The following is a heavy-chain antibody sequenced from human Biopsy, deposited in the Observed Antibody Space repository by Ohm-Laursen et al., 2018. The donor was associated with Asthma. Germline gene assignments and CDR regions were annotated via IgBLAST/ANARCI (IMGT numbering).Heavy chain of an antibody. D-gene: IGHD6-13*01. CDR2: IYCSGTT. V-gene: IGHV4-39*01. J-gene: IGHJ6*02. Sequence: SETPSLTCSLSSGSGGYMRSGNYYWGWIRQPPGKGLEWIGSIYCSGTTYYNPSLESRVTVSADTSKNQFSLKLTSVTAADTAVYYCVRGSSSWHHGPFHYYYGLDVWGQGTTATVSS. CDR3: VRGSSSWHHGPFHYYYGLDV. CDR1: SGSGGYMRSGNYY.